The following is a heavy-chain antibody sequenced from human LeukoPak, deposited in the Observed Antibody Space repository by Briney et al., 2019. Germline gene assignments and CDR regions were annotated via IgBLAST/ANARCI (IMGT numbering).Heavy chain of an antibody. V-gene: IGHV3-48*03. J-gene: IGHJ3*02. CDR3: ARAFDI. Sequence: GGSLRLSCVVSGFTFSSYEMNWVRQAPGKGLEWGSYISGSGSTIYYADSVKGRFTISRDNAKNSLYLQMNSLRAEDTAIYYCARAFDIWGQGTMVTVSS. CDR2: ISGSGSTI. CDR1: GFTFSSYE.